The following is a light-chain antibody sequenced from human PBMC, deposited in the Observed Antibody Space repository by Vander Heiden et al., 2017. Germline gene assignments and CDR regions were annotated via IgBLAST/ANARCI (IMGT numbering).Light chain of an antibody. Sequence: DIVLPQSPGTLSLSPGERATLSCRASQSVSSSYLAWYQQKPGQAPRLLIYGASSRATGIPDRFSGSGSGTDFTLTISRLEPEDVAVYYCQQYGSSQWTFGQGTKVEIK. CDR2: GAS. CDR3: QQYGSSQWT. J-gene: IGKJ1*01. CDR1: QSVSSSY. V-gene: IGKV3-20*01.